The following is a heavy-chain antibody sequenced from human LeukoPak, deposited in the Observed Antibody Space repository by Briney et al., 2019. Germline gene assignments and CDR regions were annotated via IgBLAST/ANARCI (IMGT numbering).Heavy chain of an antibody. CDR3: AKDSRYYYGSQAFDI. D-gene: IGHD3-10*01. Sequence: GGSLRLSCAASGFTFDDYAMHWVRQAPGKGLEWVSGISWNSGSIGYADSVKGRFTISRDNAKNSLYLQMNSLRAEDTALYYCAKDSRYYYGSQAFDIWGQGTMVTVSS. CDR1: GFTFDDYA. J-gene: IGHJ3*02. V-gene: IGHV3-9*01. CDR2: ISWNSGSI.